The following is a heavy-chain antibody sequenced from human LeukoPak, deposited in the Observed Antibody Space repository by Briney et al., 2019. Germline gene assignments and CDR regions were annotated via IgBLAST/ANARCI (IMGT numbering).Heavy chain of an antibody. CDR2: ISSSSSDI. CDR3: ASDPTPYISGWYRSDY. Sequence: GGSLRLSCAASGFIFSTYSMNWVRQAPGKGLEWVSSISSSSSDISYADSVKGRFTISRDSAKNSLYLQMNSLRTEDTAVYYCASDPTPYISGWYRSDYWGQGTLVTVSS. J-gene: IGHJ4*02. V-gene: IGHV3-21*01. D-gene: IGHD6-19*01. CDR1: GFIFSTYS.